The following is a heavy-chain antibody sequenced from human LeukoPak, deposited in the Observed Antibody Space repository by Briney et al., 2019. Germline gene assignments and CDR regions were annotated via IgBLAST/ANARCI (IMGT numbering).Heavy chain of an antibody. CDR2: IYHSGST. V-gene: IGHV4-59*12. Sequence: KTSETLSLTCTVSGGSISSYYWSWIRQPPGKGLEWIGYIYHSGSTYYNPSLKSRVTISVDRSKNQFSLKLSSVTAADTAVYYCARESYCSSTSCYPFDPWGQGTLVTVSS. CDR1: GGSISSYY. CDR3: ARESYCSSTSCYPFDP. D-gene: IGHD2-2*01. J-gene: IGHJ5*02.